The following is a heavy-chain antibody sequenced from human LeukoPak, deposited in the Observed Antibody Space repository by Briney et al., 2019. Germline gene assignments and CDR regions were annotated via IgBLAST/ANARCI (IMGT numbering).Heavy chain of an antibody. CDR1: GYTFTSYD. CDR2: MNPNSGNT. CDR3: ARAGRKTGYYYMDV. Sequence: GASVKVSCKASGYTFTSYDINWVRQATGQGLEWMGWMNPNSGNTGYAQKFQGRVTITTDESTSTAYMELSSLRSEDTAVYYCARAGRKTGYYYMDVWGKGTTVTVSS. D-gene: IGHD3-10*01. J-gene: IGHJ6*03. V-gene: IGHV1-8*01.